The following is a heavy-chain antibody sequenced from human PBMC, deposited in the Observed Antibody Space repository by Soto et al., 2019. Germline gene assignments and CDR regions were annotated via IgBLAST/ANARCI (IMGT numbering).Heavy chain of an antibody. D-gene: IGHD6-6*01. J-gene: IGHJ6*01. CDR1: GYTFTSYA. V-gene: IGHV1-3*01. Sequence: QVQLVQSGAEVKKPGASVKVSCKASGYTFTSYAMHWVRQAPGQRLEWMGWINAGNGNTKYSKKFQGSVTITRDTSASTAYMELSSLRSEDTAVYYCAREKLPLIYYYGMDVW. CDR2: INAGNGNT. CDR3: AREKLPLIYYYGMDV.